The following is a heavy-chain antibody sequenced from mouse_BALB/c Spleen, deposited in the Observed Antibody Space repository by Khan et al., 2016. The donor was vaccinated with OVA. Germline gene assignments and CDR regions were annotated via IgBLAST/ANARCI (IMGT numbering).Heavy chain of an antibody. CDR3: ARSVTITTVVATDFDY. J-gene: IGHJ2*01. D-gene: IGHD1-1*01. CDR1: GYSITSDYA. CDR2: ISYSGRT. V-gene: IGHV3-2*02. Sequence: VQLQQSGPGLVKPSQSLSLTCTVTGYSITSDYAWNWIRQFPGNKLEWMGYISYSGRTSSNPSLKSRISITRDTSKNQFFLQLNSVTTADAATYYCARSVTITTVVATDFDYWGQGTTLTVSS.